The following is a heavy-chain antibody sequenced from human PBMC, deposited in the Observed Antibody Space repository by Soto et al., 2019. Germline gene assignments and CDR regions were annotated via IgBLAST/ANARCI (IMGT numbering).Heavy chain of an antibody. D-gene: IGHD6-19*01. V-gene: IGHV3-33*01. CDR2: IWYDGSNK. Sequence: QVQLEESGGGVVQPGRSLRLSCAASGFTFSSYGMHWVRQAPGKGLEWVAVIWYDGSNKYYADSVKGRFTISRDNSKNTLYLQMNRLGAEDTAVYYCARIPQIAVAGTRFGYFDLWGSGTLVTVSS. CDR1: GFTFSSYG. CDR3: ARIPQIAVAGTRFGYFDL. J-gene: IGHJ2*01.